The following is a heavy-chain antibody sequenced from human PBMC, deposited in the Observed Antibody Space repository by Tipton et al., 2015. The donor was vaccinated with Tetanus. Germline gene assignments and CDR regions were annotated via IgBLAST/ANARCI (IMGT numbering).Heavy chain of an antibody. D-gene: IGHD1-1*01. CDR1: GASISSYY. V-gene: IGHV4-59*01. CDR2: IYHSGST. CDR3: ARDEGGGGWNGLDY. J-gene: IGHJ4*02. Sequence: TLSLTCTVSGASISSYYWSWIRQPPGKGLEWIGYIYHSGSTNYNPSLKSRVTISVDTSKNQFSLKLSSVTAADTAVYYCARDEGGGGWNGLDYWGQGTLVTVSS.